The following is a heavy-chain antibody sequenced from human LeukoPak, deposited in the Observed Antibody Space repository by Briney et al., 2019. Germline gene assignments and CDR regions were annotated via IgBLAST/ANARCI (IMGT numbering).Heavy chain of an antibody. CDR1: GGSISSSSYY. J-gene: IGHJ4*02. CDR3: ASLHSGLYDSSGYYYESFDY. Sequence: SETLSLTCTVSGGSISSSSYYWGWIRQPPGKGLDWNGSIYYSGSTYYNPSLNGRGTISLDTSKNQFSLKLSPVTAAAAAVYYCASLHSGLYDSSGYYYESFDYWGKGTLVTVSS. D-gene: IGHD3-22*01. CDR2: IYYSGST. V-gene: IGHV4-39*01.